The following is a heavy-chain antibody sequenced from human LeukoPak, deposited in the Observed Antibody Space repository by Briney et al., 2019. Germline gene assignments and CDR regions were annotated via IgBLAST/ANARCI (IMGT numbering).Heavy chain of an antibody. J-gene: IGHJ5*02. CDR3: ARLVVTSGLDWFDP. Sequence: SETLSLTCTVSGGSISGNYWSWIRQPPGKGLEWIGYIHYSGRTNSSPSLKSRVTISVDTSKNQFSLKLTSVTAADTAVYHCARLVVTSGLDWFDPWGQGTLVTVSS. V-gene: IGHV4-59*08. D-gene: IGHD3-22*01. CDR1: GGSISGNY. CDR2: IHYSGRT.